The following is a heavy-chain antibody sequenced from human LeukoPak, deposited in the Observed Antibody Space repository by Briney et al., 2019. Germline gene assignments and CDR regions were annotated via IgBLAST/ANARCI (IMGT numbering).Heavy chain of an antibody. CDR3: ARDLGYYGSGSYYFDY. D-gene: IGHD3-10*01. CDR1: GFTFSSYW. CDR2: IKQDGSEK. V-gene: IGHV3-7*01. Sequence: GRSLRLSCAASGFTFSSYWMSWVRQAPGKGLEWVANIKQDGSEKYYVDSVKGRFTISRDNAKNSLYLQMNSLRAEDTAVYYCARDLGYYGSGSYYFDYWGQGTLVTVSS. J-gene: IGHJ4*02.